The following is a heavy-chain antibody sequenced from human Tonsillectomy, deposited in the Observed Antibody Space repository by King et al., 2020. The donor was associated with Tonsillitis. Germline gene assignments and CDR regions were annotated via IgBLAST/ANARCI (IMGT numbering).Heavy chain of an antibody. Sequence: VQLQESGPGLVKPSQTLSLTCTVLGDSISSGDYYWSWIRQPPGKGLEWIGYIYYSGDTYYNPSLKSRVTISVDTSKYQFSLKMSSVTAADTAVYYCTRGYYDSSGYYHDAFDIWGQGTMVTVSS. D-gene: IGHD3-22*01. CDR3: TRGYYDSSGYYHDAFDI. CDR1: GDSISSGDYY. J-gene: IGHJ3*02. V-gene: IGHV4-30-4*01. CDR2: IYYSGDT.